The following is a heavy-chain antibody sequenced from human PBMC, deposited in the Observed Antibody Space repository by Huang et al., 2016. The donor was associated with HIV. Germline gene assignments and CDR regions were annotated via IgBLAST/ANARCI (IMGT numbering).Heavy chain of an antibody. CDR2: IISLFRAP. D-gene: IGHD3-16*01. Sequence: QVQLEQSGPAVRKPGSSVKVSCQASGGSFSDQIISWVRQAPGQRFEWMGGIISLFRAPAYAQEFKGRVTMTADESTATIYMELNSLTSEDTAVYYCAMSLRYQYDSRSYWGRYFDYWGQGTLVTVS. V-gene: IGHV1-69*01. CDR3: AMSLRYQYDSRSYWGRYFDY. J-gene: IGHJ4*02. CDR1: GGSFSDQI.